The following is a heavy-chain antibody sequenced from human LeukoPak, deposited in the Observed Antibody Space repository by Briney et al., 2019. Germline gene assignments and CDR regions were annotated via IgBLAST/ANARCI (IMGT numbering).Heavy chain of an antibody. CDR1: GFTVSRNY. CDR3: APGGNEAFDI. Sequence: GGSLRLSCVASGFTVSRNYMSWVRQAQGKGLEWVSVIYGGGSTYYADSVKGRFTISRDNSKNTLYLQMSSLRVEDTAVYYCAPGGNEAFDIWGQGTMVTVSS. V-gene: IGHV3-53*01. D-gene: IGHD4-23*01. J-gene: IGHJ3*02. CDR2: IYGGGST.